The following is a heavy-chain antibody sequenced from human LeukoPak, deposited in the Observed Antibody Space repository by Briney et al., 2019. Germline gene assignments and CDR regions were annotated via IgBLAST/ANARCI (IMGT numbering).Heavy chain of an antibody. CDR1: GGSISSSSYY. CDR3: ARGYYYDSSGYYYARHDY. D-gene: IGHD3-22*01. CDR2: IHYSGSS. Sequence: SETLSLTCTVSGGSISSSSYYWGWIRQPPGKGLEWIGSIHYSGSSNYNPSLKSRVTISVDTSKNQFSLKLSSVTATDTALYYCARGYYYDSSGYYYARHDYWGQGTLVTVSS. V-gene: IGHV4-39*01. J-gene: IGHJ4*02.